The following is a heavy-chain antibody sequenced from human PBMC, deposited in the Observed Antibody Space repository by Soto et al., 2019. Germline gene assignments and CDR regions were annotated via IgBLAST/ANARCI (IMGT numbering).Heavy chain of an antibody. Sequence: SETLSLTCTVSGGSISSSSYYWGWIRQPPGKGLEWIGSIYYSGSTYYNPSLKSRVTISVDTSKNQFSLKLSSVTAADTAVYYCASYTSGGCSSTSCPPGGYWGQGTLVTVSS. CDR3: ASYTSGGCSSTSCPPGGY. J-gene: IGHJ4*02. D-gene: IGHD2-2*01. CDR1: GGSISSSSYY. CDR2: IYYSGST. V-gene: IGHV4-39*01.